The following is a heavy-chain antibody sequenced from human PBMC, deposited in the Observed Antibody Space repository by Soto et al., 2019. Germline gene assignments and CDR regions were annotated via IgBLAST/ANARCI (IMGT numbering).Heavy chain of an antibody. CDR1: GFTFSSYG. V-gene: IGHV3-23*01. J-gene: IGHJ1*01. Sequence: GGSLRLSCAASGFTFSSYGMSWVRQAPEKGLEWVSGISASDGGAYYADSVKGRFTISRDNSENTLHLQMNSLRVEDTAVYYCAKDSDREYFQHWGQGTLVTVSS. CDR3: AKDSDREYFQH. D-gene: IGHD3-10*01. CDR2: ISASDGGA.